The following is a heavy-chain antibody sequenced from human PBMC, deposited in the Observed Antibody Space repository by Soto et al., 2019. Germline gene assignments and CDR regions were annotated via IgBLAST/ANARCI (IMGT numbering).Heavy chain of an antibody. V-gene: IGHV4-4*02. J-gene: IGHJ5*02. CDR1: GDSINNSHW. D-gene: IGHD6-13*01. Sequence: QVQLQESGPGLVQPSGTLSLTCAVSGDSINNSHWWSWVRQTPGKGLEWIGETYHSGNTNYNPSLKTRVTISIDESKNQFSLKMNSVTAADTAVYYCAREVNSSPARGPNWFDPWGQGTRVTVSS. CDR3: AREVNSSPARGPNWFDP. CDR2: TYHSGNT.